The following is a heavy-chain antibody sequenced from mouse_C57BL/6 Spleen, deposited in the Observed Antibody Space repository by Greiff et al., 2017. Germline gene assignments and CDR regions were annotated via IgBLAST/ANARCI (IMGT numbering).Heavy chain of an antibody. Sequence: QVQLQQPGAELVKPGASVKLSCKASGYTFTSYWMQWVKQRPGQGLEWIGEIEPSDSYTNYNQKFKGKATLTVDTSSSTAYMQRSRLTSETSAVYYCARGGATRYFDVWGKGTTVTVSS. J-gene: IGHJ1*03. CDR3: ARGGATRYFDV. V-gene: IGHV1-50*01. CDR1: GYTFTSYW. CDR2: IEPSDSYT. D-gene: IGHD3-1*01.